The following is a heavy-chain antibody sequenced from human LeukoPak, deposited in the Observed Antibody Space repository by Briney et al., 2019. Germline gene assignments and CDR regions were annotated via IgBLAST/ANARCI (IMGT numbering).Heavy chain of an antibody. CDR2: ISSSSTYT. CDR1: GFTFSDYY. J-gene: IGHJ4*02. V-gene: IGHV3-11*05. Sequence: PGGSLRLTCAASGFTFSDYYMSWIRQAPGKGLEWVSYISSSSTYTNYADSVKGRFTISRDNAKNSLYLQMGSLRGDDVAVYYCARAHCGGVCPPALDYWGQGSLVTVSS. CDR3: ARAHCGGVCPPALDY. D-gene: IGHD2-21*02.